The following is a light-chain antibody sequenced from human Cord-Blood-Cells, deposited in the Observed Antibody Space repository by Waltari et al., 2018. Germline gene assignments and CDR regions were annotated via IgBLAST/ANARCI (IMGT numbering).Light chain of an antibody. CDR3: AAWDDSLSGPV. CDR2: RNN. J-gene: IGLJ2*01. Sequence: QSVLTQPPSASGTPGQRVTISCSGRSSNIGSNYVYWYQQLPGTAPKLLIYRNNQRPSGVPDRFSCSKSGTSASLAISGLRSEDEADYYCAAWDDSLSGPVFGGGTKLTVL. V-gene: IGLV1-47*01. CDR1: SSNIGSNY.